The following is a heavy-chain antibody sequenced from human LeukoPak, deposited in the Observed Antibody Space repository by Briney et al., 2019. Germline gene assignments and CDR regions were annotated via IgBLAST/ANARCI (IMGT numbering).Heavy chain of an antibody. CDR3: ARVVGGYCTNGVCPVVYYYYMDV. V-gene: IGHV3-7*01. CDR1: GFTFSSYW. D-gene: IGHD2-8*01. CDR2: IKQDGSEK. Sequence: GGSLRLSCAASGFTFSSYWMSWVRQAPGKGLEWVANIKQDGSEKYYVDSVKGRFTISRDNAKNSLYLQMNSLRAEDTAVYYCARVVGGYCTNGVCPVVYYYYMDVWGKGTTVTVSS. J-gene: IGHJ6*03.